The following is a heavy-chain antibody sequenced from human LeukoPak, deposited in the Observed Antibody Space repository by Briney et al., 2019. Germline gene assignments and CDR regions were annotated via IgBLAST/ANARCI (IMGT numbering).Heavy chain of an antibody. CDR1: GGSFSGYY. D-gene: IGHD3-10*01. CDR2: INHSGST. Sequence: SETLSLTCAVYGGSFSGYYWSWIRQPPGKGLEWIGEINHSGSTNYNPSFKSRVTISVDTSKNQFSLKLSSVTAADTAVYYCARGGGSYFFFGGAFDIWGQGTMVTVSS. V-gene: IGHV4-34*01. CDR3: ARGGGSYFFFGGAFDI. J-gene: IGHJ3*02.